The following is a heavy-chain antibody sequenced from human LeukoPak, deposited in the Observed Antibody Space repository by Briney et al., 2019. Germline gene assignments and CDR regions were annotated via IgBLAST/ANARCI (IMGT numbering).Heavy chain of an antibody. J-gene: IGHJ4*02. Sequence: GGSLRLSCVASGFSFSSNAMSWVRPAPGKGLEWVSTVSSSGGSRNYADSVKGRFTISRDNSKNTLYLLMSSLRAEDTAVDYCAKDRGSYRSSDYWGQGTLVTVSS. D-gene: IGHD1-26*01. CDR3: AKDRGSYRSSDY. V-gene: IGHV3-23*01. CDR2: VSSSGGSR. CDR1: GFSFSSNA.